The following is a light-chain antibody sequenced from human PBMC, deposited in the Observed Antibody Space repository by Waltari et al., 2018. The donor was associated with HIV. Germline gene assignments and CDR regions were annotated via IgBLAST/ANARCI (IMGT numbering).Light chain of an antibody. CDR1: SSDVRRYNL. CDR2: EGS. CDR3: CSYAGSSSFV. J-gene: IGLJ1*01. Sequence: QSALTQPASVSGSPGQSITTSCTGTSSDVRRYNLVSWYHHHPGKAPKLMIYEGSKRPSGVSNRFSCSKSGNTASLTISGLQAEDEADYYCCSYAGSSSFVFGTGTKVTVL. V-gene: IGLV2-23*01.